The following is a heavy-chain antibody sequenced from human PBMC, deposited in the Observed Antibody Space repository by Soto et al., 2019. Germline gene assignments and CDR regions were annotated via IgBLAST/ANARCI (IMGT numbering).Heavy chain of an antibody. V-gene: IGHV3-23*01. D-gene: IGHD6-19*01. Sequence: VQLLESGGGLVQRGGPLRPSGAPPGSPFSNSPLSWSRRPRGKGLEWASVIGGSGAFYADSVKGRFTISRDHSKNTLYLQMNSLRGDDTAVYYCAKDSWGGTVSGWSHDSWGQGTLVTVSS. J-gene: IGHJ4*02. CDR2: IGGSGA. CDR3: AKDSWGGTVSGWSHDS. CDR1: GSPFSNSP.